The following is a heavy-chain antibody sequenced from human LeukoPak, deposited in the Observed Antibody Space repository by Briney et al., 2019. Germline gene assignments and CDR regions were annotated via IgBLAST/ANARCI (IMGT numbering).Heavy chain of an antibody. Sequence: TGGSLRLSCAASGFTFSSYSMNWVRQAPGKGLEWVSSISSSSSYIYYADSVKGRFTISRDNAKNSLYLQMNSLRAEDTAVYYCARDTTSRDYYGSGSYQDYFDYWGQGTLVTVSS. CDR2: ISSSSSYI. V-gene: IGHV3-21*01. J-gene: IGHJ4*02. CDR3: ARDTTSRDYYGSGSYQDYFDY. CDR1: GFTFSSYS. D-gene: IGHD3-10*01.